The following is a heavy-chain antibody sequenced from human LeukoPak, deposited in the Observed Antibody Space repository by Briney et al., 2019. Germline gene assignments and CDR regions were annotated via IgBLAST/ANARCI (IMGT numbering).Heavy chain of an antibody. CDR1: GFTVSSNY. Sequence: PGGSLRLSCAASGFTVSSNYMSWVRQAPGKGLEWVAVISYDGSNKYYADSVKGRFTISRDNSKNTLYLQMNSLRAEDTAVYYCARVARGFGELLELFDYWGQGTLVTVSS. D-gene: IGHD3-10*01. CDR3: ARVARGFGELLELFDY. CDR2: ISYDGSNK. V-gene: IGHV3-30-3*01. J-gene: IGHJ4*02.